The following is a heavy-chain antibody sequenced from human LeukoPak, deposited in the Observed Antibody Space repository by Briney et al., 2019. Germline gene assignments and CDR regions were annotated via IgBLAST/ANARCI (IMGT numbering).Heavy chain of an antibody. CDR1: GYTCTAYY. V-gene: IGHV1-2*02. CDR3: ARGSDYCGSDCYSVPADY. J-gene: IGHJ4*02. CDR2: INSNSAAT. D-gene: IGHD2-21*02. Sequence: ASVTVSCKASGYTCTAYYMHWVRQAPGQGLEWMGWINSNSAATNYAQNSQGRVTMTRDTSISTVYMELSRLRSHDTAIYYCARGSDYCGSDCYSVPADYWGQGTLVTVS.